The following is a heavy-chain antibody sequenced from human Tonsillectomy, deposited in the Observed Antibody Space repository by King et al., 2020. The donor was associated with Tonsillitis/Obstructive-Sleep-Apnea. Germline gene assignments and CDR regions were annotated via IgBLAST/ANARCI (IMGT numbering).Heavy chain of an antibody. V-gene: IGHV3-33*01. CDR3: ARGEYDCSSTSCYGGAFWYFDL. D-gene: IGHD2-2*01. CDR1: GFTFSSYG. J-gene: IGHJ2*01. CDR2: IWYDGSNK. Sequence: VQLVESGGGVVQPGRSLRLSCAASGFTFSSYGIHWVRQAPGKGLEWVAVIWYDGSNKYYADSVKGRFTISRDNSKHTLYLHMNSLRAEDTAVYYCARGEYDCSSTSCYGGAFWYFDLWGRGTLVTGCS.